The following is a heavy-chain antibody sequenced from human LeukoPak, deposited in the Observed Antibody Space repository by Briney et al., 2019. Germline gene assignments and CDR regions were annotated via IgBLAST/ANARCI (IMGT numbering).Heavy chain of an antibody. J-gene: IGHJ4*02. D-gene: IGHD2-15*01. CDR2: IWYDGSNK. CDR1: GFTFSSYG. Sequence: GGSLRLSCAASGFTFSSYGMHWVRQAPGKGLEWVAVIWYDGSNKYYADSVKGRFTISRDNSKNTLYLQMNSLRAEDTAVHYCAGPQTSGWWGFDYWGQGTLVTVSS. CDR3: AGPQTSGWWGFDY. V-gene: IGHV3-33*01.